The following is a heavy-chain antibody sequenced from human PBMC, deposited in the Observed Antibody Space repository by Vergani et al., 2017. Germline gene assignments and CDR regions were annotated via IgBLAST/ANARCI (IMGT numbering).Heavy chain of an antibody. Sequence: EVQLVESGGGLVQPGGSLRLSCAASGFTFSSYSMNWVRQAPGKGLEWVSYISSSSSTIYYADSVKGRFTISRDNAKNSLYLQMNSLRAEDTAVYYCARDQKYYYYGMDVWAKGPRSPSP. J-gene: IGHJ6*02. CDR1: GFTFSSYS. CDR3: ARDQKYYYYGMDV. CDR2: ISSSSSTI. V-gene: IGHV3-48*01.